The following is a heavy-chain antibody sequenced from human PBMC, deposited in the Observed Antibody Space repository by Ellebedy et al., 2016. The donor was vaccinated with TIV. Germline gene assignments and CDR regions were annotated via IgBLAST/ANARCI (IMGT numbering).Heavy chain of an antibody. V-gene: IGHV1-18*01. CDR2: IITYNGNT. J-gene: IGHJ4*02. D-gene: IGHD5-12*01. CDR1: GYDFTTYG. CDR3: ARELSGFSGYGDY. Sequence: AASVKVSCKASGYDFTTYGISWVRQAPGQGLEWMGWIITYNGNTNYAQNLQGRVTMTTDTSTSTVYMGLRSLRSDDTAVYYCARELSGFSGYGDYWGQGTLVTVSS.